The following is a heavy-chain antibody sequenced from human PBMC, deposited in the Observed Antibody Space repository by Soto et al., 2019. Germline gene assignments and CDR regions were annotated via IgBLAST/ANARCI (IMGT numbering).Heavy chain of an antibody. J-gene: IGHJ4*02. CDR3: ARDHGDWFSKGYYFDY. Sequence: QVQLVESGGGVVQPGRSLRLSCAASGFTFSSYAMHWVRQAPGKGLEWVAVISYDGSNKYYADSVKGRFTISRDNSKNTLYLQMNSLRAEDTAVYYCARDHGDWFSKGYYFDYWGQGTLVTVSS. D-gene: IGHD3-9*01. CDR1: GFTFSSYA. CDR2: ISYDGSNK. V-gene: IGHV3-30-3*01.